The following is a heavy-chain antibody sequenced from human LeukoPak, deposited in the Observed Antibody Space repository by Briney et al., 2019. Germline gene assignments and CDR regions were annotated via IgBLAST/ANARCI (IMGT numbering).Heavy chain of an antibody. Sequence: SQTLSLTCEVSGDSLSSGGYSWSWIRQPPGKGLEWIGYIRYSGSTYYNPSLKSRLTMSVEASKTQFSLRLSSVTAADTAVYDWARAPGRWISGPRGYYFAYGGQGTLVTVPP. J-gene: IGHJ4*02. V-gene: IGHV4-30-4*07. CDR1: GDSLSSGGYS. CDR3: ARAPGRWISGPRGYYFAY. D-gene: IGHD2-2*03. CDR2: IRYSGST.